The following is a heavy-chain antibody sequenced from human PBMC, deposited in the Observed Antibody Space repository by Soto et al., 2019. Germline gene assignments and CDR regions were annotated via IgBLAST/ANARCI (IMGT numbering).Heavy chain of an antibody. CDR3: ARVRTMVRGVKFPLGY. CDR1: GYTFTSYY. CDR2: INPSGGST. J-gene: IGHJ4*02. Sequence: ASVKVSCKASGYTFTSYYMHWVRQAPGQGLEWMGIINPSGGSTSYEQKFQGRVTMTRDTSTSTVYMELSSLRSEDTAVYYCARVRTMVRGVKFPLGYWGQGTLVTVSS. V-gene: IGHV1-46*01. D-gene: IGHD3-10*01.